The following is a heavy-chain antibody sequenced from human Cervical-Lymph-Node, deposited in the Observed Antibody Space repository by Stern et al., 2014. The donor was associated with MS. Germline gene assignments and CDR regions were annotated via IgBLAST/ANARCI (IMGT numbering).Heavy chain of an antibody. CDR2: INYVGSI. D-gene: IGHD3-3*01. CDR3: ARDYWSFDS. J-gene: IGHJ5*01. Sequence: VQLVESGPGLVKTSETLSLTCTVSGGSIISSYSWDWIRQPPGTRLEWIGNINYVGSINYNPSLKSRLTISLDTSKNQLSLKLDSVTAADTAVYYCARDYWSFDSWGQGALVTVSS. CDR1: GGSIISSYS. V-gene: IGHV4-59*01.